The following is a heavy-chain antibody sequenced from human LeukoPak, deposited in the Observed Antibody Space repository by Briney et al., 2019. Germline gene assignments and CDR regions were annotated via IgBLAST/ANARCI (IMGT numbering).Heavy chain of an antibody. CDR1: GGSINSYY. J-gene: IGHJ5*02. Sequence: SETLSLTCTVSGGSINSYYWSWIRQPPGKGLEWIGYIYYSGSTNYNPSLKSRVTISVDTSKNQFSLKLSSVTAADTAVYYCARGSGGFDPWGQGTLVTVSS. CDR3: ARGSGGFDP. D-gene: IGHD3-10*01. CDR2: IYYSGST. V-gene: IGHV4-59*01.